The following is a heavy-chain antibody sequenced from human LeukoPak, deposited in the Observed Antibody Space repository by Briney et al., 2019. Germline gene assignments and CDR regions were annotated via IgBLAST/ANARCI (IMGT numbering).Heavy chain of an antibody. V-gene: IGHV4-31*03. D-gene: IGHD3-10*01. Sequence: PSETLSLTCTVSGGSISSGGYYWSWIRQHPGKGLEWIGYIYYSGSTYYNPSLKSRVTISVDTSKNQFSLKLSSVTAADTAVYYCARHGIPRRGLSDQADYWGQGTLVTVSS. CDR3: ARHGIPRRGLSDQADY. CDR2: IYYSGST. J-gene: IGHJ4*02. CDR1: GGSISSGGYY.